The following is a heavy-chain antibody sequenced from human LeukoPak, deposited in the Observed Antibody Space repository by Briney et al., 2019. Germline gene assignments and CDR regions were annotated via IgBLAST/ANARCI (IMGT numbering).Heavy chain of an antibody. D-gene: IGHD3-22*01. V-gene: IGHV7-4-1*02. CDR2: INTNTGNP. CDR1: GYTFTSYA. J-gene: IGHJ4*02. CDR3: AREAEYYDSSPKGCFDY. Sequence: ASVKVSCKASGYTFTSYAMNWVRQAPGQGLEWMGWINTNTGNPTYAQGFTGQFVFSLDTSVSTAYLQISSLKAEDTAVYYCAREAEYYDSSPKGCFDYWGQGTLVTVSS.